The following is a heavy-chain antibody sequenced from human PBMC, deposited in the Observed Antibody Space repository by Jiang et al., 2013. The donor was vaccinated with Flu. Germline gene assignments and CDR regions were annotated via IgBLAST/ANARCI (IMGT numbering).Heavy chain of an antibody. D-gene: IGHD1-26*01. J-gene: IGHJ3*02. Sequence: KPTQTLTLTCTFSGFSLSTSGVGVGWIRQPPGKALEWLALIYWDDDKRYSPSLKSRLTITKDTSKNQVVLTMTNMDPVDTATYYCAHRWAPVYAFDIWGQGTMVTVSS. CDR2: IYWDDDK. CDR3: AHRWAPVYAFDI. CDR1: GFSLSTSGVG. V-gene: IGHV2-5*02.